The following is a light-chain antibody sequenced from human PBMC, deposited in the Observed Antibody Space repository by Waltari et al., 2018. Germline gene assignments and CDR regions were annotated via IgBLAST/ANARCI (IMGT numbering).Light chain of an antibody. CDR3: CSYGGSSTWV. J-gene: IGLJ3*02. Sequence: QSALIQPASVSGSPGQSITISCLGISSDVGSYNLVSWSQQHPDKAPKLMIYEGTKRPSGVSNRFSGSKSGNTASLIISGLQAEDEGDYYCSYGGSSTWVFGGGTKLTVL. V-gene: IGLV2-23*01. CDR1: SSDVGSYNL. CDR2: EGT.